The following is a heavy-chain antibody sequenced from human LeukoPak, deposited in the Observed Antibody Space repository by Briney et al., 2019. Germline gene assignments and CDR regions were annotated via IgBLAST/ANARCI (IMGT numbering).Heavy chain of an antibody. CDR3: TRGGNYYDSSMDV. V-gene: IGHV1-46*01. Sequence: ASVKVSCKASGYTFTTYYMHWVRQAPGQGLEWMGIINPNGGSTNYAAKFQGRVTMTRDTSTSTVYMELRSLRSEDTAVYYCTRGGNYYDSSMDVWGQGTTVTVSS. J-gene: IGHJ6*02. CDR2: INPNGGST. D-gene: IGHD3-22*01. CDR1: GYTFTTYY.